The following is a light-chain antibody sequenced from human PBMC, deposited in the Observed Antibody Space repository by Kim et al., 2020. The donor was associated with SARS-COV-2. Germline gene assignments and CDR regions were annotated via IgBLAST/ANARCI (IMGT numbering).Light chain of an antibody. CDR3: AAWDDSLSGWV. V-gene: IGLV1-36*01. Sequence: QSVLTQPPSVSEAPRQRVTISCSGSSSNIGKNAVNWYQQLPGKAPKLLIYYDDLLPSWVSDRFSGSKSGTSASLAISGLQSEDEAEYYCAAWDDSLSGWVFGGGTQLTVL. J-gene: IGLJ3*02. CDR1: SSNIGKNA. CDR2: YDD.